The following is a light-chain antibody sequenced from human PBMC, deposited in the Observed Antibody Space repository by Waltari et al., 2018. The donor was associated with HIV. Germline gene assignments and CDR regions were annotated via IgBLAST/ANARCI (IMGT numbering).Light chain of an antibody. CDR3: YPPASSRNSRV. CDR1: ALPKRS. J-gene: IGLJ2*01. Sequence: SYELTQPPSVSVSPGQTARNTCSGDALPKRSAYWYQQKSGQAPVLVTYEDNKRPSGIPERCSGPRSGTMASLPTRGTKVEDEAQFYCYPPASSRNSRVIGGGTELVVL. V-gene: IGLV3-10*01. CDR2: EDN.